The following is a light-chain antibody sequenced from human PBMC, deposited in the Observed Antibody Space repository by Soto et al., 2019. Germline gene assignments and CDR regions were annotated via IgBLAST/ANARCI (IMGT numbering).Light chain of an antibody. CDR2: EGS. CDR1: SSDVGSYNL. V-gene: IGLV2-23*01. CDR3: CSYAGSSTPAL. Sequence: QSALTQPRSVSGSPGQSVTISCTGTSSDVGSYNLVSWYQQHPGKAPKLMIYEGSKRPSGVSNRFSGSKSGNTASLTISGLQAEDEADYYCCSYAGSSTPALFGGGTKLTVL. J-gene: IGLJ2*01.